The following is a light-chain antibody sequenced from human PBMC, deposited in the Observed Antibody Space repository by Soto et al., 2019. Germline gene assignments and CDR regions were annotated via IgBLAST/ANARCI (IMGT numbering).Light chain of an antibody. Sequence: DIVMTQSPDSLAVSLGERATINCKSSQSVLYSSNNKNFLAWYQQKPGQPPKLIISWASTRESGVPDRFSGSGCGTDFALTISSLQAEDVAVYLCKYYYNTPCTFGQGTKVEIK. CDR2: WAS. V-gene: IGKV4-1*01. CDR3: KYYYNTPCT. CDR1: QSVLYSSNNKNF. J-gene: IGKJ1*01.